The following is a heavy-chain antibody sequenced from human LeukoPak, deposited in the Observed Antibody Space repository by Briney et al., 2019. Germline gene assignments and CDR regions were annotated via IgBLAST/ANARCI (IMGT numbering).Heavy chain of an antibody. CDR3: ASLSGLRREMELWFDP. CDR2: VYYSGST. D-gene: IGHD5-24*01. V-gene: IGHV4-31*03. CDR1: GGSISSGGYY. Sequence: SETLSLTCTVSGGSISSGGYYWSWIRQHPGKGLEWIGYVYYSGSTYYNPSLKSRVTIPVDTSKNQFSLKLSSVTAADTAVYYCASLSGLRREMELWFDPWGQGTLVTVSS. J-gene: IGHJ5*02.